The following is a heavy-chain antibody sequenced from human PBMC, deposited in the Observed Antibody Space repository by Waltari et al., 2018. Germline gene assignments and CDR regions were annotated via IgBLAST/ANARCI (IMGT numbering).Heavy chain of an antibody. J-gene: IGHJ4*02. D-gene: IGHD3-22*01. CDR2: MNPHSGNT. V-gene: IGHV1-8*01. CDR3: TRGHFFDNAASSGYRKEFDY. CDR1: GYTFANYD. Sequence: QVQLVQSGAEVKKPGASVKVSCRTSGYTFANYDINWVRQDAGPGLEWMGWMNPHSGNTGYAQKFQGRVSMIRNSSINTAYMDLSRLRSEDTAMYYCTRGHFFDNAASSGYRKEFDYWGQGTLVTVSS.